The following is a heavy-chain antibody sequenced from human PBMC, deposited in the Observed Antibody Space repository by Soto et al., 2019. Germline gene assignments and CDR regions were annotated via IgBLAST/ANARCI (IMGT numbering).Heavy chain of an antibody. CDR2: ISDDGSEE. CDR1: GYTFSSFG. V-gene: IGHV3-30*18. J-gene: IGHJ5*02. D-gene: IGHD6-13*01. Sequence: GGSLRLSCAASGYTFSSFGMHWVRQAPGKGLEWVAVISDDGSEEHYADSVKGRFTIFRDNSKNTLYLQMHSLTAEDTAVYYCAKDSTSRFNWADPWGQGTLVTVSS. CDR3: AKDSTSRFNWADP.